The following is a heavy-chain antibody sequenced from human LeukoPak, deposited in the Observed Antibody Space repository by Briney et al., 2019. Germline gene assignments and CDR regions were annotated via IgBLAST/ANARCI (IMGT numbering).Heavy chain of an antibody. CDR2: ISAYNGNT. V-gene: IGHV1-18*04. CDR3: ARLLGYNWNDRYFDY. D-gene: IGHD1-1*01. J-gene: IGHJ4*02. Sequence: GASVKVSCKASGYIFTSYYMHWVRQAPGQGLEWMGWISAYNGNTNYAQKLQGRVTMTTDTSTSTAYMELRSLRSDDTAVYYCARLLGYNWNDRYFDYWGQGTLVTVSS. CDR1: GYIFTSYY.